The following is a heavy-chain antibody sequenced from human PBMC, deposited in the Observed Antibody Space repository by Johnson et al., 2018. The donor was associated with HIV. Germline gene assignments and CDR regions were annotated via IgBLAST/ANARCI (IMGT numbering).Heavy chain of an antibody. CDR3: ASVVLRGRAI. D-gene: IGHD3-3*01. CDR2: IRYDGSNK. V-gene: IGHV3-30*02. Sequence: QVQLVESGGGVVQPGGSLRLSCAASGFTFSSYGMHWVRQAPGKGLEWVAFIRYDGSNKYYADSVKGRSPISRDNSKNTLYLQMNSLRAEDTAVYYCASVVLRGRAICGQGTMVTVSS. J-gene: IGHJ3*02. CDR1: GFTFSSYG.